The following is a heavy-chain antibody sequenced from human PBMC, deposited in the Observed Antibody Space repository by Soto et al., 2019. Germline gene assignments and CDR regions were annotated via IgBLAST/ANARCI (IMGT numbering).Heavy chain of an antibody. V-gene: IGHV3-11*01. Sequence: PGGSLRLSCAASGFTFSDYYMSWIRQAPGKGLEWVSYISSSDTIIYYADSVKGRFTISRDNAKNSLYLQMNSLRAEDTAVYYCARDLGYYESSGYFDYWGQGTLVTVSS. CDR3: ARDLGYYESSGYFDY. D-gene: IGHD3-22*01. CDR2: ISSSDTII. CDR1: GFTFSDYY. J-gene: IGHJ4*02.